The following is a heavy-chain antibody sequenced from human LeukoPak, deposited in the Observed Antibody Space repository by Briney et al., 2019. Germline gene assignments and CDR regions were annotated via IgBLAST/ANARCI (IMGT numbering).Heavy chain of an antibody. D-gene: IGHD5-12*01. V-gene: IGHV4-34*01. J-gene: IGHJ5*02. CDR3: ARGRVARWFDP. CDR1: GGSFSGYY. CDR2: INHSRST. Sequence: SETLSLTCAVYGGSFSGYYWSWIRQPPGKGLEWIGEINHSRSTDYNPSLKSRVTISVDTSKNQFSLKLSSVTAADTAVYYCARGRVARWFDPWGQGTLVTVSS.